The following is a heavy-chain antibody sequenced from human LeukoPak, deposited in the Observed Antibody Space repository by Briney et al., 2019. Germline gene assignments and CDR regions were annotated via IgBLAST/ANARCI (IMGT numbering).Heavy chain of an antibody. CDR2: INPSDGDT. CDR3: ARGGYNSKFDN. J-gene: IGHJ4*02. D-gene: IGHD5-24*01. Sequence: ASVKVSCKASGYTFTSYYMHWLRQAPGQGLECMGIINPSDGDTNYAQRFQSRVTTTRDTSTSTVYMELSSLRSEDTAVYYCARGGYNSKFDNWGQGTLVTVSS. V-gene: IGHV1-46*01. CDR1: GYTFTSYY.